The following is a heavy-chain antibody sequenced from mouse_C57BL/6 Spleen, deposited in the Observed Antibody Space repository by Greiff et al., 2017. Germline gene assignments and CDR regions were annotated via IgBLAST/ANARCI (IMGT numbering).Heavy chain of an antibody. J-gene: IGHJ4*01. V-gene: IGHV1-69*01. CDR1: GYTFTSYW. D-gene: IGHD3-2*02. CDR3: ARREDSSGYYAMDY. CDR2: IDPSARYT. Sequence: QVQLQQPGAELVMPGASVKLSCKASGYTFTSYWMHWVKQRPGQGLEWIGEIDPSARYTNYNQKFKGKSTLTVDKSSSTAYMQLSSLTSEDSAVYYCARREDSSGYYAMDYWGQGTSVTVSS.